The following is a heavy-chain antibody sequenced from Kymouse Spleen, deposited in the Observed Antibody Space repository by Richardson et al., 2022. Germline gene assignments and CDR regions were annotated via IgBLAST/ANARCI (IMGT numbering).Heavy chain of an antibody. CDR3: ARDRTHYDSSGYPYNWFDP. V-gene: IGHV3-33*01. J-gene: IGHJ5*02. D-gene: IGHD3-22*01. Sequence: QVQLVESGGGVVQPGRSLRLSCAASGFTFSSYGMHWVRQAPGKGLEWVAVIWYDGSNKYYADSVKGRFTISRDNSKNTLYLQMNSLRAEDTAVYYCARDRTHYDSSGYPYNWFDPWGQGTLVTVSS. CDR2: IWYDGSNK. CDR1: GFTFSSYG.